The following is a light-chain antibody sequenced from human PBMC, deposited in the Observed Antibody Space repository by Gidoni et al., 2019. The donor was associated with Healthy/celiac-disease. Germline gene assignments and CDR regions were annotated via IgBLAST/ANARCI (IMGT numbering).Light chain of an antibody. Sequence: SYELTQPPSVSVSPGQTASIPCSGDKLGDKYACWYQQKPGQSPVLVIYQASKRPSGIPERFSGSNSGNTATLTISGTQAMDEADYYCQAWDSSIVVFGGGTKLTVL. V-gene: IGLV3-1*01. CDR2: QAS. CDR1: KLGDKY. CDR3: QAWDSSIVV. J-gene: IGLJ2*01.